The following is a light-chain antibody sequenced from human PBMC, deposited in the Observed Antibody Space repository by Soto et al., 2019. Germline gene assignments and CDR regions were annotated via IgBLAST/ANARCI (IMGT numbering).Light chain of an antibody. V-gene: IGLV4-69*01. J-gene: IGLJ3*02. CDR2: LNSDGSH. CDR1: SGHSSYA. Sequence: QLVLTQSPSASASLGASVKLTCTLSSGHSSYAIAWHQQQPEKGPRYLMKLNSDGSHSKGDGIPDRFSGSSSGAERYLTISSLQSEDEADYYCQTWGTGLLVFGGGPKLTVL. CDR3: QTWGTGLLV.